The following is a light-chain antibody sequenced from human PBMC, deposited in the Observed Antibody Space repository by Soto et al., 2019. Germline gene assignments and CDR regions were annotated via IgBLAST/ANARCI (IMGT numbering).Light chain of an antibody. V-gene: IGLV3-21*02. CDR2: DDS. CDR3: QVWDGSSDHEEWV. J-gene: IGLJ3*02. Sequence: SYELTQPPSLSLAPGQTATITCGGNNIGSKSVHWYQHKPGQAPVLVVYDDSDRPSGIPERFSGSNSGNTAALTISRVEAGDEADYYCQVWDGSSDHEEWVFGGATKLTVL. CDR1: NIGSKS.